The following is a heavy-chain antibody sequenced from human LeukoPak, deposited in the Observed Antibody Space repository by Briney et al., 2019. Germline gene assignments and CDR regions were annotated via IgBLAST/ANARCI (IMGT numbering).Heavy chain of an antibody. Sequence: ASVKVSCKASGYTFTGYYMHWVRQAPGQGLEWMGWITPNIGGTKYAQKFQGRVTLTRDKSISKAHMELSRVRSDDTGVYYCAGAVGTTRGGSCYENWFDPWGQGTLVTVSS. V-gene: IGHV1-2*02. CDR2: ITPNIGGT. CDR3: AGAVGTTRGGSCYENWFDP. J-gene: IGHJ5*02. CDR1: GYTFTGYY. D-gene: IGHD3-22*01.